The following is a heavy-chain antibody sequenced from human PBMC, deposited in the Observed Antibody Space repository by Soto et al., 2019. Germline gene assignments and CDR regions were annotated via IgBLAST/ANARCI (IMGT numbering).Heavy chain of an antibody. V-gene: IGHV4-30-4*01. Sequence: PSETLSLTCTVSGGSISSGDYYWSWIRQPPGKGLEWIGYIYYSGSTYYNPSLKSRVTISVDTSKNQLSLKLSSVTAADTAVYYCARVATSYYFDYWGQGTLVTVSS. CDR3: ARVATSYYFDY. CDR1: GGSISSGDYY. J-gene: IGHJ4*02. CDR2: IYYSGST.